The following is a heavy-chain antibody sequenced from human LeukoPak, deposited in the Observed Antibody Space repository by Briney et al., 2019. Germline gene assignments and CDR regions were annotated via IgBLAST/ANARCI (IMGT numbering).Heavy chain of an antibody. V-gene: IGHV4-4*09. CDR3: ARGTDMTPISGYYSFVY. CDR1: GGSIGTYY. Sequence: SETLSLTCTVSGGSIGTYYWSWIRQPPGKGLEWIGYIYTSGSTNYNPSLKSRVTISVDTSKNQFSLKVTSVTAADTAVYYCARGTDMTPISGYYSFVYWGQGTLVSVSS. CDR2: IYTSGST. D-gene: IGHD5-12*01. J-gene: IGHJ4*02.